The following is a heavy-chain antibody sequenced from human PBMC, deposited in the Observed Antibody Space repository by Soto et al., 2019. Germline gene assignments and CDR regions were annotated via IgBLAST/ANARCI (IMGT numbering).Heavy chain of an antibody. CDR1: GGSISSGGYS. CDR2: IYHSGST. J-gene: IGHJ5*02. Sequence: QLQLQESGSGLVKPSQTLSLTCAVSGGSISSGGYSWSWIRQPPGKGLEWIGYIYHSGSTYYNPSLKSRDTISIDKSKNQFSMKLSSMTAADTAVYYCARVHGPWGQGTLVTVSS. CDR3: ARVHGP. V-gene: IGHV4-30-2*01.